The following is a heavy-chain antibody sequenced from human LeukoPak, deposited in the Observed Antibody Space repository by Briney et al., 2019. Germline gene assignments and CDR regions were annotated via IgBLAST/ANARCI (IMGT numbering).Heavy chain of an antibody. Sequence: GGSLRLSCAGSGFTFTNFAMTWVRQAPGKGLEWVSVIYSGGSTYYADSVKGRFTISRDNSKNTLYLQMNSLRAEDTAVYYCARDGRDGYNWATDYYYGMDVWGQGTTVTVSS. CDR2: IYSGGST. CDR3: ARDGRDGYNWATDYYYGMDV. CDR1: GFTFTNFA. D-gene: IGHD5-24*01. J-gene: IGHJ6*02. V-gene: IGHV3-66*01.